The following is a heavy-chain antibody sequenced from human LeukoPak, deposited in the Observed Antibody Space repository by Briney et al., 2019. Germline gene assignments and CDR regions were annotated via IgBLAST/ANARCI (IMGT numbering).Heavy chain of an antibody. D-gene: IGHD5-12*01. CDR2: IYYSGST. Sequence: PSETLSLICTASGGSISSSDYYWGWIRQPPGKGLEWIGNIYYSGSTYYNPSLKSRVAISVDSSKNQFSLRLTSVTAADTAVYYCARWVATPRGYFDYWGQGTLVTVSS. CDR1: GGSISSSDYY. J-gene: IGHJ4*02. CDR3: ARWVATPRGYFDY. V-gene: IGHV4-39*01.